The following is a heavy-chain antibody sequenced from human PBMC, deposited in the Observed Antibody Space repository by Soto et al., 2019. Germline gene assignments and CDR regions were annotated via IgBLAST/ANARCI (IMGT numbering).Heavy chain of an antibody. CDR2: TYYRSKWYK. Sequence: NKAAWTSIWPSPSWGLELVGRTYYRSKWYKDYAVSVKSRITINPDTSKNQFSLQLNSVTPEDTAVYYCARYSSSPNYYYYGMDVWGQGTTVTVSS. CDR1: NKAA. V-gene: IGHV6-1*01. J-gene: IGHJ6*02. D-gene: IGHD6-6*01. CDR3: ARYSSSPNYYYYGMDV.